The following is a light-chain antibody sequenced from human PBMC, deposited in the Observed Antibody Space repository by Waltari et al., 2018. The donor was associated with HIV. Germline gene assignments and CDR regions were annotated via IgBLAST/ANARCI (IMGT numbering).Light chain of an antibody. J-gene: IGLJ3*02. CDR1: SNDVGYYNL. Sequence: QSALTQPASVSGSPGQSITISCAGASNDVGYYNLVSWYQQHPGHAPKLMIYEVTKRPSGDSHRFSGAKSGNMASLTISGLQGEDEADYYCCSYAGSGTWVFGGGTKVTVL. V-gene: IGLV2-23*02. CDR3: CSYAGSGTWV. CDR2: EVT.